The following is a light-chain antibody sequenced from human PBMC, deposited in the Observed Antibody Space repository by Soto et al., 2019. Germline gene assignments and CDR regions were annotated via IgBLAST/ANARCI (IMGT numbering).Light chain of an antibody. CDR1: QDIGNY. CDR3: QQYNNVPIT. Sequence: DIQMTQSPSSLSASVGDRVTITCQASQDIGNYLNWYKQKPGKAPKLLIYDASNSETGVPSRFSGSGSGTDFTFTISSLQPEDFATYYSQQYNNVPITFAQGTRLEIK. CDR2: DAS. J-gene: IGKJ5*01. V-gene: IGKV1-33*01.